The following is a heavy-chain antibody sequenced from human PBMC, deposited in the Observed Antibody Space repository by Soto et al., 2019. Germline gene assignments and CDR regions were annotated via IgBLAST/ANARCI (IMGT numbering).Heavy chain of an antibody. CDR2: ISAYNGNT. Sequence: ASVKVSCKASGYTFTSYGISWVRQAPGQGLEWMGWISAYNGNTNYAQKLQGRVTMTTDTSTSTAYMELSSLRSEDTAVYYCAADPGGSSGWYFPLYYNGMDVWGQGTTVTVSS. CDR3: AADPGGSSGWYFPLYYNGMDV. CDR1: GYTFTSYG. J-gene: IGHJ6*02. V-gene: IGHV1-18*01. D-gene: IGHD6-19*01.